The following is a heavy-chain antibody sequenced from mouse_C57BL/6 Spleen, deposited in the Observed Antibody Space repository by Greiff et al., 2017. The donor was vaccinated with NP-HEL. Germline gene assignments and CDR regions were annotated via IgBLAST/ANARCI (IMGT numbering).Heavy chain of an antibody. CDR1: GYTFTSYW. Sequence: QVQLQQPGAELVKPGASVKLSCKASGYTFTSYWMHWVKQRPGQGLEWIGMIHPNSGSTNYNEKFKSKATLTVDKSSSTAYMQLSSLTSEDSAVYYCARRGGYDGPGAMDYWGQGTSVTVSS. J-gene: IGHJ4*01. V-gene: IGHV1-64*01. D-gene: IGHD2-2*01. CDR3: ARRGGYDGPGAMDY. CDR2: IHPNSGST.